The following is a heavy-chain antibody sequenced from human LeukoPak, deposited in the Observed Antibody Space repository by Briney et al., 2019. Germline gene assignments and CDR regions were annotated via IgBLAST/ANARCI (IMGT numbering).Heavy chain of an antibody. D-gene: IGHD1-26*01. V-gene: IGHV3-15*01. CDR1: GFTFSSYD. CDR3: TTDPEWELLRVDY. CDR2: IKSKTDGGTT. J-gene: IGHJ4*02. Sequence: PGGSLRLSCAASGFTFSSYDMNWVRQAPGKRLEWVGRIKSKTDGGTTDYAAPVKGRFTISRDDSKNTLYLQMNSLKTEDTAVYYCTTDPEWELLRVDYWGQGTLVTVSS.